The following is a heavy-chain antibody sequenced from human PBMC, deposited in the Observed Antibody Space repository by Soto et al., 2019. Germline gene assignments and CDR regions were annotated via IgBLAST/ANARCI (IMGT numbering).Heavy chain of an antibody. CDR1: GYNFTRYG. J-gene: IGHJ4*02. D-gene: IGHD3-10*01. CDR2: ISAYSGDT. CDR3: ESTCGGSLTAWLMVEF. V-gene: IGHV1-18*01. Sequence: QVQLVQSAAEVKPPGASVKVSCKASGYNFTRYGFSWVRQAPGQGLEWMGWISAYSGDTNYAQKFQGRVSMTTDTVTSTAYTELRSLSSDDTAVYYCESTCGGSLTAWLMVEFWGQGTLVTVSS.